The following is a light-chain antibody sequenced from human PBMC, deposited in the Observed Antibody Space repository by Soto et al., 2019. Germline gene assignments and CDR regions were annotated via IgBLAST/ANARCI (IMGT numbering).Light chain of an antibody. CDR1: QDIRNG. CDR3: LQHSEYPRT. CDR2: AAS. V-gene: IGKV1-17*03. J-gene: IGKJ1*01. Sequence: DIQMTQSPPAMSASVGDGVTITCRASQDIRNGLAWFQQKPGQVPKRLIYAASSLQSGVPSRFSAYGSGTEFTLTISSLQPEDFATYYCLQHSEYPRTFAQGTKVEF.